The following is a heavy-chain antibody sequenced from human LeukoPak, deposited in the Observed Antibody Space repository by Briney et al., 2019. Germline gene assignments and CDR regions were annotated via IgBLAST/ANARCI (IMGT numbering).Heavy chain of an antibody. CDR2: IYHSGST. CDR3: ARAQGGNAIDY. J-gene: IGHJ4*02. CDR1: GGSISSGGYS. D-gene: IGHD4-23*01. Sequence: RASETLSLTCAVSGGSISSGGYSWSWIRQPPGKGLEWIGYIYHSGSTYYNPSLKSRVTISVDRSKNQFSLKLSSVTAADTTVYYCARAQGGNAIDYWGQGTLVTVSS. V-gene: IGHV4-30-2*01.